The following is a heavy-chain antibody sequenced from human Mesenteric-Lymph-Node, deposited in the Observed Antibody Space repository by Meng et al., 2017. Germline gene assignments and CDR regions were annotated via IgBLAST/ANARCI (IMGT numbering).Heavy chain of an antibody. CDR1: GGSSSRSIW. CDR3: ARGGSRSYFDY. CDR2: IYHSGST. D-gene: IGHD3-16*01. V-gene: IGHV4-4*02. Sequence: HVWLQGPPPGLWSSSHVRSRTGPVPGGSSSRSIWWSWSRRPPGKGREWIGEIYHSGSTNQTPSLKWRVTISVDKSKNQFSLKLGSVTAADTAVYYCARGGSRSYFDYWGQGTLVTVSS. J-gene: IGHJ4*02.